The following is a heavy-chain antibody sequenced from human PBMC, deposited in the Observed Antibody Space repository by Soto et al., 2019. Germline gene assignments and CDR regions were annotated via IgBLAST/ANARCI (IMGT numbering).Heavy chain of an antibody. CDR3: ARGSLKLPSRSYDFWSGHLSNYYYGMDV. D-gene: IGHD3-3*01. CDR2: INHSGST. Sequence: SETLSLTCAVYGGSFSGYYWSWIRQPPGKGLEWIGEINHSGSTNYNPSLKSRVTISVDTSKNQFSLKLSSVTAADTAVYYCARGSLKLPSRSYDFWSGHLSNYYYGMDVWGQGTTVTVSS. V-gene: IGHV4-34*01. J-gene: IGHJ6*02. CDR1: GGSFSGYY.